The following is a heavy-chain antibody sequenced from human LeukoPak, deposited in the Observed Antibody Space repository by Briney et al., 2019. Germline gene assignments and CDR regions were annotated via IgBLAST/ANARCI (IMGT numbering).Heavy chain of an antibody. V-gene: IGHV3-9*01. D-gene: IGHD6-13*01. J-gene: IGHJ4*02. Sequence: GRSLRLSCAASGFTFDDYAMHWVRQAPGKGLEWVSGISWNSGSIGYADSVKGRFTISRDNAKNSLYLQMNSLRAEDTALYYCAKGITYSSSWYSFDYWGQGTLVTVSS. CDR1: GFTFDDYA. CDR3: AKGITYSSSWYSFDY. CDR2: ISWNSGSI.